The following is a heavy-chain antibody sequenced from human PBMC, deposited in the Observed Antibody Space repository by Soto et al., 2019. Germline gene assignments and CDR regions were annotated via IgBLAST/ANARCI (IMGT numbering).Heavy chain of an antibody. CDR1: GYTFTSYG. CDR3: ARDRSYYDSSGSQDY. CDR2: ISAYNGNT. V-gene: IGHV1-18*04. Sequence: QVQLVQSGAEVKKPGASVKVSCKASGYTFTSYGISWVRQAPGQGLEWMGWISAYNGNTNYAQKLQGRVTMTTDTSTSTSYMELRSLRSDDTAVYYCARDRSYYDSSGSQDYWGQGTLVTVSS. J-gene: IGHJ4*02. D-gene: IGHD3-22*01.